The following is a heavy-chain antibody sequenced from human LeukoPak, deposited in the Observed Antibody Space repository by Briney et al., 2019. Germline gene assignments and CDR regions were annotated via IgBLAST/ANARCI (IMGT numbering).Heavy chain of an antibody. CDR2: IKQDGGEK. Sequence: GGSLTLSCAASGFTFSGYWMSWLRQAPGKGLEWVANIKQDGGEKYYVDSVKGRFTISRDNAKNSLYLQMNSLRAEDTAVYYCARDRGFGQADVWGKGTTVTVSP. V-gene: IGHV3-7*01. D-gene: IGHD3-10*01. CDR3: ARDRGFGQADV. J-gene: IGHJ6*04. CDR1: GFTFSGYW.